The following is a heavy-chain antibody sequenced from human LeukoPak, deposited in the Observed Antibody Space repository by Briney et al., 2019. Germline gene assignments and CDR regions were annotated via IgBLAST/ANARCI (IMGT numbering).Heavy chain of an antibody. CDR1: GFTLSRYA. Sequence: GGSLRLSCAASGFTLSRYAMSWVPQAPGKGLEWVSAFSGSGGSTYYADSVNGRFTISRDNSKNSLYLQMNSLRAEDTAVYYCAKDYSIVGATPGFDYWGQGTLVTVSS. D-gene: IGHD1-26*01. V-gene: IGHV3-23*01. CDR3: AKDYSIVGATPGFDY. J-gene: IGHJ4*02. CDR2: FSGSGGST.